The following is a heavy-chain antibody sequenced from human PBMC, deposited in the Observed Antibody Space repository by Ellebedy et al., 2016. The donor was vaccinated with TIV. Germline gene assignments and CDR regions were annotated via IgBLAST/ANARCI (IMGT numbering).Heavy chain of an antibody. V-gene: IGHV3-11*01. D-gene: IGHD2-8*02. CDR2: IGSSAYTT. CDR3: AKDVRYTTGWGGALDI. J-gene: IGHJ3*02. CDR1: GFTFSDYY. Sequence: PGGSLRLSCAASGFTFSDYYMNWIRQAPGKGLEWVSSIGSSAYTTHYADSVKGRFTISRDNSRNTLYLQMNSLRGEDTAVYFCAKDVRYTTGWGGALDIWGQGAMVTVSS.